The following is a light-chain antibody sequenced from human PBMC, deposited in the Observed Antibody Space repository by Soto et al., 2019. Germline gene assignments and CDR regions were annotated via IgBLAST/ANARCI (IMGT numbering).Light chain of an antibody. J-gene: IGKJ4*01. CDR2: AAS. CDR3: QQLNSYPRT. CDR1: QGISSY. V-gene: IGKV1-9*01. Sequence: DIQLTQSPTFLSASVGSRVTITCRASQGISSYLAWYQQKPGKAPKLLIYAASTLQSGVPSGFSGSGSGTELTITISSLQPEDFATYYCQQLNSYPRTFGGGTKVDIK.